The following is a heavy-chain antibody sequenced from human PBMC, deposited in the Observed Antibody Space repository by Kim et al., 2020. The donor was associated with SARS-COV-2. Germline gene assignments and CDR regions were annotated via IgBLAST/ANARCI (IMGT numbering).Heavy chain of an antibody. V-gene: IGHV4-59*08. D-gene: IGHD5-12*01. J-gene: IGHJ4*02. CDR3: ARQSGYDSPFAY. Sequence: NYNPSLKSRVTISVDTSKNKFSLKLSSVTAADTAVYYCARQSGYDSPFAYWGQGTLVTVSS.